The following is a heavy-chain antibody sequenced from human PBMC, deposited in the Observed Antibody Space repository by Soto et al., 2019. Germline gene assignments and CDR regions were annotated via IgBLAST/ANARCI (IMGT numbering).Heavy chain of an antibody. V-gene: IGHV3-9*01. Sequence: AVGSLRLSCAASGFTFDDHAMHWVRQPPGKGLEWVSGITWNSGVTAYADSVKGRFTIARDNAENSLYLQMDSLRTEDTALYYCAKDLLRAGGTIDYWGQGSLVTVS. CDR2: ITWNSGVT. CDR3: AKDLLRAGGTIDY. D-gene: IGHD6-13*01. J-gene: IGHJ4*02. CDR1: GFTFDDHA.